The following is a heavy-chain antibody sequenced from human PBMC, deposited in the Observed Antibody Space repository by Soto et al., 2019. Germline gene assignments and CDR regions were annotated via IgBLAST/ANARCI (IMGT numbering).Heavy chain of an antibody. Sequence: PSETLSLTCPVSGASVSSGIYYWIWIRQPPGNGLEWIGYIFYSGSTTYNPSLKSRVTISVDTSKKQFSLRLTSVTAADTAVYYCARGNYYDSSGYYPPYFQHWGQGTLVTVSS. CDR3: ARGNYYDSSGYYPPYFQH. CDR2: IFYSGST. CDR1: GASVSSGIYY. J-gene: IGHJ1*01. D-gene: IGHD3-22*01. V-gene: IGHV4-61*01.